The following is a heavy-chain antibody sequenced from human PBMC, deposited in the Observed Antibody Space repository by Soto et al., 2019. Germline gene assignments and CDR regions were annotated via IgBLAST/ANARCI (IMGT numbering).Heavy chain of an antibody. CDR3: ARDNPYTNSFGNGFGP. J-gene: IGHJ5*02. CDR1: GGTFSNYA. CDR2: IIPVFGTV. V-gene: IGHV1-69*01. D-gene: IGHD6-13*01. Sequence: QVRLVQSGAEVKTPGSSVKVSCKASGGTFSNYAITWLRLAPGQGLEWLGGIIPVFGTVNYAQKFQGRVTITGDESMSTAYMELNRLRSEDTAVYYCARDNPYTNSFGNGFGPWGQGTLVIVS.